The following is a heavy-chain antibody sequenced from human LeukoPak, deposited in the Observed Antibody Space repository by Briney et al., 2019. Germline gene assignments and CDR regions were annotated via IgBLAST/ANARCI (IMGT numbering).Heavy chain of an antibody. CDR3: ARDIAVAGTVWFDP. V-gene: IGHV1-69*01. J-gene: IGHJ5*02. Sequence: SVKVSCKASGGTFSSYAISWVRQAPGQGLEWMGGIIPIFGTANYAQKFQGRVTITADESTSTAYMELSSLRSVDTAVYYCARDIAVAGTVWFDPWGQGTLVTVSS. D-gene: IGHD6-19*01. CDR2: IIPIFGTA. CDR1: GGTFSSYA.